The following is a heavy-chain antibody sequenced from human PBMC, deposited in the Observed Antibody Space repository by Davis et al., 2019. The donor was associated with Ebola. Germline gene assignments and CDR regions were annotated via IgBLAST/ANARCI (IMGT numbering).Heavy chain of an antibody. J-gene: IGHJ4*02. CDR2: IRHDGSQK. V-gene: IGHV3-30*02. CDR3: AKDPSFFDFWSGPEN. Sequence: GESLKISCAASGFTFSSYGMHWVRQAPGKGLEWVAFIRHDGSQKYYADSVKGRITISRDNSKNTLYLQMSSLRPEDTAIYYCAKDPSFFDFWSGPENWGQGTLVTVSA. D-gene: IGHD3-3*01. CDR1: GFTFSSYG.